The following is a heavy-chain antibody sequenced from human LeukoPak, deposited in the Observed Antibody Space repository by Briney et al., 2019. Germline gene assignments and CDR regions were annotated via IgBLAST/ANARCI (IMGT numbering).Heavy chain of an antibody. CDR2: IYYSGGT. CDR3: ARGGTFSTFIDYYYYYMDV. CDR1: GGSISSSSYY. V-gene: IGHV4-39*07. D-gene: IGHD1-1*01. Sequence: SETLSLTCTVSGGSISSSSYYWGWIRQPPGKGLEWIGSIYYSGGTYYNPSLKSRVTISVDTSKNQFSLKLSSVTAADTAVYYCARGGTFSTFIDYYYYYMDVWGKGTTVTVSS. J-gene: IGHJ6*03.